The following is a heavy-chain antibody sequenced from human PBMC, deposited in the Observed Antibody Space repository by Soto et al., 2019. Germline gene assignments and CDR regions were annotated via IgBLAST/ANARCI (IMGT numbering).Heavy chain of an antibody. Sequence: SETLSLTCTVSGGSISSGDYYWSWIRQPPGKGLEWIGYIYYSGSTYYNPSLKSRVTISVDTSKNQFSLKLSSVTAADTAVYYCDRSFSEIRFLVGLDAHNWFDPWGQGTLVTVSS. CDR3: DRSFSEIRFLVGLDAHNWFDP. J-gene: IGHJ5*02. CDR2: IYYSGST. V-gene: IGHV4-30-4*01. D-gene: IGHD3-3*01. CDR1: GGSISSGDYY.